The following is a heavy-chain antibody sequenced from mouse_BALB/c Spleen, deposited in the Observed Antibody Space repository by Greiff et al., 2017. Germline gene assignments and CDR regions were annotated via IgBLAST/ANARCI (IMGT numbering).Heavy chain of an antibody. CDR2: IDPSDSYT. CDR1: GYTFTSYW. V-gene: IGHV1S127*01. Sequence: VQLQQPGAELVKPGASVKMSCKASGYTFTSYWMHWVKQRPGQGLEWIGVIDPSDSYTSYNQKFKGKATLTVDTSSSTAYMQLSSLTSEDSAVYYCTRHLYSGDHYYAMDDWGEGTSVTVSA. D-gene: IGHD2-13*01. CDR3: TRHLYSGDHYYAMDD. J-gene: IGHJ4*01.